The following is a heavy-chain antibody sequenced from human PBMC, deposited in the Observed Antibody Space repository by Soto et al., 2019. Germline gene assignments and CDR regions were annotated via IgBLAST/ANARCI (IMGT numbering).Heavy chain of an antibody. CDR1: GFTFSSYA. Sequence: PGGSLRLSCAASGFTFSSYAMHWVRQAPGKGLVWLAVISYVVSNKYYADSVKGRFTISRDNSKNTLYLQMNSLRAEDTAVYYCARWGIAAGDYWGQGTLVTVSS. V-gene: IGHV3-30-3*01. J-gene: IGHJ4*02. D-gene: IGHD6-13*01. CDR3: ARWGIAAGDY. CDR2: ISYVVSNK.